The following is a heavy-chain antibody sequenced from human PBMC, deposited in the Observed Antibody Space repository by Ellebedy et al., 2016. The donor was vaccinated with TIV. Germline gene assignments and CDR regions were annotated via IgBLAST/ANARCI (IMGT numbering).Heavy chain of an antibody. V-gene: IGHV3-23*01. CDR2: IRYSGSST. Sequence: PGGSLRLSCTASGFTFGSYALSLVPRAPGKGLEWVSGIRYSGSSTFYADSVKGRFTISRDNSKNTLYLQMYSLRVEDTAVYYCAKPPVGFYYDGVSSSPSEFDDWGQGTLVTVSS. CDR1: GFTFGSYA. CDR3: AKPPVGFYYDGVSSSPSEFDD. D-gene: IGHD3-22*01. J-gene: IGHJ4*02.